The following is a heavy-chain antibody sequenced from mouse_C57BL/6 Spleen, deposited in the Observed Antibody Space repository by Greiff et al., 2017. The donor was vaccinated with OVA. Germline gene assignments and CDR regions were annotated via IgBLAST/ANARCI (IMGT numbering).Heavy chain of an antibody. CDR3: ARQRGYSCGY. Sequence: EVQLVESGGDLVKPGGSLKLSCAAPGFTFSSYGMSWVRQTPDKRLEWVATISSGGSYTYYPDSVKGRFTISRDNAKNTLYLQMSSLKSEDTAMYDCARQRGYSCGYWAQGTPRSVSS. V-gene: IGHV5-6*01. CDR2: ISSGGSYT. J-gene: IGHJ2*01. CDR1: GFTFSSYG.